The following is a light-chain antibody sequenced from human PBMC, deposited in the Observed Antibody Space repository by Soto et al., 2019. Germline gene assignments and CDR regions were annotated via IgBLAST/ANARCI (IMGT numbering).Light chain of an antibody. CDR1: QSISSY. V-gene: IGKV1-39*01. J-gene: IGKJ4*01. Sequence: DIQMTQSPSSLSESVGDRVTITCRASQSISSYLNWYQQKPGKAPKLLIYAASSLQSGVPSRFSGSGSGTDFTLTISSLQPEHFATYYCQQSYSTPRLTFGGGTKVEIK. CDR3: QQSYSTPRLT. CDR2: AAS.